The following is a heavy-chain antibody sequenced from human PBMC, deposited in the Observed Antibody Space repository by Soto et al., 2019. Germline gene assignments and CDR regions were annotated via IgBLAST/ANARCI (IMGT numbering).Heavy chain of an antibody. D-gene: IGHD2-15*01. CDR1: GFTFSSYS. CDR3: ATLGGGNLPDAFDI. CDR2: ISSSSSYI. Sequence: EVQLVESGGGLVKPGGSLRLSCAASGFTFSSYSMNWVRQAPGKGLEWVSSISSSSSYIYYADSVKGRFTISRDNAKNPLYLQMNSLRAEDTAVYYWATLGGGNLPDAFDIWGQGTMVTVSS. J-gene: IGHJ3*02. V-gene: IGHV3-21*01.